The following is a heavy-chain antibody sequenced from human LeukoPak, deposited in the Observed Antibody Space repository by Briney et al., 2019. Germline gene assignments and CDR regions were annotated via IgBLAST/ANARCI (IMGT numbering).Heavy chain of an antibody. Sequence: GGSLRLSCAASGFTFDDYAMHWVRQAPGKGLEWVSGISWNSGSIGYADSVKGRFTISRDNAKNSLYLQMNRLRSDDTAVYYCARVHSPWELLGFDYWGQGTLVTVSS. CDR3: ARVHSPWELLGFDY. V-gene: IGHV3-9*01. J-gene: IGHJ4*02. CDR1: GFTFDDYA. CDR2: ISWNSGSI. D-gene: IGHD1-26*01.